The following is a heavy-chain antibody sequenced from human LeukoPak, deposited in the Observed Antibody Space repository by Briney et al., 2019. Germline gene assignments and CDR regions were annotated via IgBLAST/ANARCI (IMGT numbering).Heavy chain of an antibody. D-gene: IGHD5-18*01. Sequence: SETLSLTCAVSGVSISSSNWWSWVRQPPGKGLGWIGEIYHSGSTNYNPSLKSRVTISVDKSKNQFSLKLSSVAAADTAVYYCARDRAVQLWGYYYYGMDVWGQGTTVTVSS. CDR2: IYHSGST. J-gene: IGHJ6*02. CDR1: GVSISSSNW. CDR3: ARDRAVQLWGYYYYGMDV. V-gene: IGHV4-4*02.